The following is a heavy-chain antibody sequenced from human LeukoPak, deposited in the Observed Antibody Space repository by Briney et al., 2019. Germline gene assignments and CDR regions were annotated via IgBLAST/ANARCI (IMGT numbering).Heavy chain of an antibody. J-gene: IGHJ4*02. CDR1: GFTFSSYW. CDR3: ARDMATVTTSPSDY. D-gene: IGHD4-17*01. CDR2: IKQDGSEK. V-gene: IGHV3-7*01. Sequence: PGRSLRLSCAASGFTFSSYWMSWVRPAPGKGLEWVANIKQDGSEKYYVDSVKGRFTISRDNAKNSLYLQMNSLRAEDTAVYYCARDMATVTTSPSDYWGQGTLVTVSS.